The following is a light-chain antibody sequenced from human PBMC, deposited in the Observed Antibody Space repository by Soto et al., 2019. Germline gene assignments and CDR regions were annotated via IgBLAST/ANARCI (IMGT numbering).Light chain of an antibody. CDR2: DAS. J-gene: IGKJ1*01. Sequence: DIHMTQSPSTLSASVGDRVTITCRASHSISSWLAWYQQKPGKAPKLLIYDASSLESGVPSRFSGSGSGTEFTLTISSLQPDDFATYYCQQYNSYSMTFGQGTKVDIK. CDR3: QQYNSYSMT. CDR1: HSISSW. V-gene: IGKV1-5*01.